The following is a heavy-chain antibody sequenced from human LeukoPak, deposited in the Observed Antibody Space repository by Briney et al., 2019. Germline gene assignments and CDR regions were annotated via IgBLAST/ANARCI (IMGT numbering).Heavy chain of an antibody. CDR2: IDPSDSYT. CDR3: ASRLNGADEYYFDY. J-gene: IGHJ4*02. Sequence: GESLQISCQGSGYSFTSYWISWVRQMPGKGLEWMGRIDPSDSYTNYSPSFQGHVTISADKSISTAYLQWSSLKASDTAMYYCASRLNGADEYYFDYWGQGTLVTVSS. CDR1: GYSFTSYW. D-gene: IGHD2-8*01. V-gene: IGHV5-10-1*01.